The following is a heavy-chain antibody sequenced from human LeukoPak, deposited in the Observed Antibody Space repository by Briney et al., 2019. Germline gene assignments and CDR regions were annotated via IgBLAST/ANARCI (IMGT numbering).Heavy chain of an antibody. CDR3: ARVHAPGPPIFFDY. CDR1: EFSFSNYG. Sequence: GGSLRLSCAASEFSFSNYGMHWVRQAPGKGLEWVAVIWNDGSNEYYADSVKGRFTISRDNSKNTLYLQMNSLRAEDTAVYYCARVHAPGPPIFFDYWGQGTLVTVSS. J-gene: IGHJ4*02. CDR2: IWNDGSNE. D-gene: IGHD1-1*01. V-gene: IGHV3-33*01.